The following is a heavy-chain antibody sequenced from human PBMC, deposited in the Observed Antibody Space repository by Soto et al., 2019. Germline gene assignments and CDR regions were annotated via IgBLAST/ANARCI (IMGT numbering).Heavy chain of an antibody. D-gene: IGHD3-16*01. Sequence: QVQVQESGPGLVKPSETLSLTCTVSGGSISSYYVSWIRQSAGKGLGWIGRIDTSGTTNYNPSLKSRVIMSVDASKSQFSLNLSSVTAADTAVYYCARGPRGYVYYHGMDVWGQGTTVTVSS. CDR1: GGSISSYY. CDR3: ARGPRGYVYYHGMDV. V-gene: IGHV4-4*07. CDR2: IDTSGTT. J-gene: IGHJ6*02.